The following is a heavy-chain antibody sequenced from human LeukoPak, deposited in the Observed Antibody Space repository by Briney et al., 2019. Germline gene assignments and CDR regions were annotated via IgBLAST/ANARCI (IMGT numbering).Heavy chain of an antibody. V-gene: IGHV3-21*01. CDR1: GFTFSSYS. Sequence: PGGSLRLSCAASGFTFSSYSMNWVRQAPGKGLEWVSSISSSSSYIYYADSVKGRFTISRDNAKNSLYLQMNGLRAEDTAVYYCARSCSSTSCYHRNGMDVWGQGTTVTVSS. CDR2: ISSSSSYI. D-gene: IGHD2-2*01. J-gene: IGHJ6*02. CDR3: ARSCSSTSCYHRNGMDV.